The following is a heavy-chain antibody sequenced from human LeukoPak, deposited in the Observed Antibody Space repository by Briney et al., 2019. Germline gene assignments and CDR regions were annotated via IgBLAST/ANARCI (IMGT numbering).Heavy chain of an antibody. J-gene: IGHJ4*02. V-gene: IGHV4-31*03. D-gene: IGHD3-22*01. CDR3: ARDRYFYDSSGYYYYFDY. CDR1: GGSISSGGYY. CDR2: IYYSGST. Sequence: SETLSLTCTVSGGSISSGGYYWSWIRQHPGKGLEWIGYIYYSGSTYYNPSLKSRVTISVGTSKNQFSLKLSSVTAADTAVYYCARDRYFYDSSGYYYYFDYWGQGTLVTVSS.